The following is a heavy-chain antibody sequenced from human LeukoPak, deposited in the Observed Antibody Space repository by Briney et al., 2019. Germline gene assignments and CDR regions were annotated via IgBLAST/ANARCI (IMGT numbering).Heavy chain of an antibody. V-gene: IGHV4-4*07. D-gene: IGHD5-18*01. Sequence: SETLSLTCSVSDGSISRYYWNWIRQPAGKGLEWIGRIYTSGSTNYNPSLKSRVTMSVDTSKNQFSLKLSSVTAADTAVYYCAREDTAMAYFDYWGQGTLVTVSS. CDR1: DGSISRYY. J-gene: IGHJ4*02. CDR3: AREDTAMAYFDY. CDR2: IYTSGST.